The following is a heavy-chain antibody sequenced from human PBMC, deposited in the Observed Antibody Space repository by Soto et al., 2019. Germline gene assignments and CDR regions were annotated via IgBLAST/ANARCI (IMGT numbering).Heavy chain of an antibody. V-gene: IGHV1-69*01. CDR1: GGTFSSYA. D-gene: IGHD6-13*01. Sequence: QVQLVQSGAEVKKPGSSVKVSCKASGGTFSSYAISWVRQAPGQAPEWMGGITPIFGTANYAQKFQGRVTITADESTSTAYMELCSLGSKDTAVYYCAREEVPGKRSGAGGAELDLVPVNCCDPWRKGTLVTVSS. J-gene: IGHJ5*02. CDR2: ITPIFGTA. CDR3: AREEVPGKRSGAGGAELDLVPVNCCDP.